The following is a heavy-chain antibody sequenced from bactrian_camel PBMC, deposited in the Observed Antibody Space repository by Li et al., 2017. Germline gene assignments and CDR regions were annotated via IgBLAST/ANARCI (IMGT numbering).Heavy chain of an antibody. Sequence: HVQLVESGGGSVQAGGSLRLSCDASRFGYSSNCMGWFRQAPGKEREGVAAADSVGNTYYADSVKGRFTISKDNAKNIVYLQLNSLKTEDTAMYYCAKGVSSWYSYVYWGQGTQVTVS. CDR1: RFGYSSNC. J-gene: IGHJ4*01. CDR3: AKGVSSWYSYVY. CDR2: ADSVGNT. V-gene: IGHV3S1*01. D-gene: IGHD6*01.